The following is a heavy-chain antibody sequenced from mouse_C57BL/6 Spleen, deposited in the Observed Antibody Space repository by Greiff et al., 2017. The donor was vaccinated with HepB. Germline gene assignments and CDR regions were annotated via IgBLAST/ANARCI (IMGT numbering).Heavy chain of an antibody. D-gene: IGHD1-1*01. CDR2: ISSGGSYT. CDR1: GFTFSSYG. V-gene: IGHV5-6*02. Sequence: DVKLVESGGDLVKPGGSLKLSCAASGFTFSSYGMSWVRQTPDKRLEWVATISSGGSYTYYPDSVKGRFTISRDNAKNTLYLQMSSLKSEDTAMYYCARRSITTVVALDYWGQGTTLTVSS. J-gene: IGHJ2*01. CDR3: ARRSITTVVALDY.